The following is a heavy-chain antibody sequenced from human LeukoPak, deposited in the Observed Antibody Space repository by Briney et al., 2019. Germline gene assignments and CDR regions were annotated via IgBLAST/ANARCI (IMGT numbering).Heavy chain of an antibody. Sequence: GGSLRLSCAASGFTFSSYAMSWVRQAPGKGLEWVSAISGSGGSTYYADSVKGRFTISRDNSKNTLYLQMNSLRAEDTAVYYCARNSGRRLMTEDAFDIWGQGTMVTVSS. D-gene: IGHD1-26*01. J-gene: IGHJ3*02. CDR2: ISGSGGST. CDR3: ARNSGRRLMTEDAFDI. CDR1: GFTFSSYA. V-gene: IGHV3-23*01.